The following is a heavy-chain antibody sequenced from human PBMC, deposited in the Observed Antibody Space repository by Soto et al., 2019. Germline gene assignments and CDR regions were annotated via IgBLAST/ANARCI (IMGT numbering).Heavy chain of an antibody. CDR1: GFTFSSYA. J-gene: IGHJ6*02. CDR3: AKESYSSSRDYYYYGMDV. V-gene: IGHV3-23*01. CDR2: ISGSGGST. Sequence: PVGSLRLSCAASGFTFSSYAMSWVRQAPGKGLEWVSAISGSGGSTYYADSVKGRFIISRDNSKNTLYLQMNSLRAEDTAVYYCAKESYSSSRDYYYYGMDVWGQGTTVTVSS. D-gene: IGHD6-6*01.